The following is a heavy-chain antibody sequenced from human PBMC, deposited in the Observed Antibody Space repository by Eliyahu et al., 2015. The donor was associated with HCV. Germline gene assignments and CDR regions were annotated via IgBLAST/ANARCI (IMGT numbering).Heavy chain of an antibody. J-gene: IGHJ6*02. V-gene: IGHV3-30*18. CDR1: SYG. CDR3: AKDNYDILTGYPYYYYGMDV. D-gene: IGHD3-9*01. Sequence: SYGMHWVRQAPGKGLEWVAVTSYDGSNKYYADSVKGRFTISRDNSKNTLYLQMNSLRAEDTAVYYCAKDNYDILTGYPYYYYGMDVWGQGTTVTVSS. CDR2: TSYDGSNK.